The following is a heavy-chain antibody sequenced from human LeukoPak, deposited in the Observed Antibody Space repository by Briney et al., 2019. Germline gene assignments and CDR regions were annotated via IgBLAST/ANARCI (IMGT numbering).Heavy chain of an antibody. D-gene: IGHD6-13*01. J-gene: IGHJ4*02. CDR3: ARDWGSSWYRGYFDY. CDR2: IYHSGNT. Sequence: SGGSLRLSCAATGFTFSSYAMSWVRQAPGKGLEWIGSIYHSGNTYYNPSLKSRLTISVDTSKNQLSLKLSSVTAADTAVYYCARDWGSSWYRGYFDYWGQGTLVTVSS. CDR1: GFTFSSYA. V-gene: IGHV4-38-2*02.